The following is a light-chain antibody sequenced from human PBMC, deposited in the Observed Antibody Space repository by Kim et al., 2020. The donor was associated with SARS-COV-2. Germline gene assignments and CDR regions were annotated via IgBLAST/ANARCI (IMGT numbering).Light chain of an antibody. CDR2: EIT. J-gene: IGLJ1*01. V-gene: IGLV2-8*01. Sequence: GQSVTITCTGTSSDIGEYDFVSWYQQRPGQVPTLVIYEITKRPSGVPDRFSGSKSGNTASLTVSGLQSEDEAQYYCCAYAGLSTLVFGTGTKVTVL. CDR1: SSDIGEYDF. CDR3: CAYAGLSTLV.